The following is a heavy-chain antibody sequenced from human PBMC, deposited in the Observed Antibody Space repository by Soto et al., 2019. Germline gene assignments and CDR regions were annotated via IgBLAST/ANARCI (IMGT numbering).Heavy chain of an antibody. CDR3: ARGGVSTRTFDY. CDR1: GNNFAGSW. CDR2: IYPSDSDT. Sequence: PVESLTAFCKDPGNNFAGSWLCWVPQMPGKGLELMGIIYPSDSDTRYRPSFQGQVTISAEKSISSAYLQWSSLRASDTAMYYCARGGVSTRTFDYWGQGTTFTVSS. J-gene: IGHJ4*02. V-gene: IGHV5-51*01. D-gene: IGHD3-3*01.